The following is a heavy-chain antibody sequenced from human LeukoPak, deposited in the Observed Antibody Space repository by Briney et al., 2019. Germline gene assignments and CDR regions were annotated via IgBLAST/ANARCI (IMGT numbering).Heavy chain of an antibody. CDR3: ARGVGPSTVSPLNY. CDR2: IYSDGSST. J-gene: IGHJ4*02. V-gene: IGHV3-74*01. Sequence: GGSLRLSCAASGFTFSTYWMHWVRQAPGKGLVWGSRIYSDGSSTSYEDSVKGRFTISRDNAKNTLYLQMNSLRAEDTAVYYCARGVGPSTVSPLNYWGQGTLVTVSS. CDR1: GFTFSTYW. D-gene: IGHD4-17*01.